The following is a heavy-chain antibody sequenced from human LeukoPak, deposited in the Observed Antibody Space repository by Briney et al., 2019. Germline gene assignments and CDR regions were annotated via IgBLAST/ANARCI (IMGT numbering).Heavy chain of an antibody. D-gene: IGHD3-22*01. J-gene: IGHJ4*02. CDR3: ARTYYYDSGGYSDC. V-gene: IGHV4-38-2*02. Sequence: SETLSLTCTVSGYSISSGYYWGWIRQPPGKGLEWIGSIYHSGSTYYNPSLKSRVTISVDTSKNQFSLKLSSVTAADTAVYYCARTYYYDSGGYSDCWGQGTLVTVSS. CDR2: IYHSGST. CDR1: GYSISSGYY.